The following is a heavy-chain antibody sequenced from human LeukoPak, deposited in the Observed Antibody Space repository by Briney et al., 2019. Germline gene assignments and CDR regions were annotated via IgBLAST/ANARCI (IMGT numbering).Heavy chain of an antibody. D-gene: IGHD6-13*01. CDR2: LSGSGANT. Sequence: GGSLRLSCAASGFTFSSYAMSWVRQAPGKGPEWVSALSGSGANTYYADSVKGRFTISRDNSKNTLYLQMNSLRDEDTAVYYCAKGPLIEAAGTTWEYWGQGTLVTVSS. CDR1: GFTFSSYA. V-gene: IGHV3-23*01. CDR3: AKGPLIEAAGTTWEY. J-gene: IGHJ4*02.